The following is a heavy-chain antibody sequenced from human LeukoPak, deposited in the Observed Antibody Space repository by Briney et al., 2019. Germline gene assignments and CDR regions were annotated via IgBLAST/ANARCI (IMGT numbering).Heavy chain of an antibody. Sequence: GGSLRLSCAASGFTFSSYGMHWVRQAPGKGLEWVAFIRYDGSNKYYADSVKGRFTISRDNSKNTLYLQMNSLRAEDTAVYYCAILGGIVGATMGAFDIWGQGTMVTVSS. CDR3: AILGGIVGATMGAFDI. V-gene: IGHV3-30*02. CDR1: GFTFSSYG. D-gene: IGHD1-26*01. J-gene: IGHJ3*02. CDR2: IRYDGSNK.